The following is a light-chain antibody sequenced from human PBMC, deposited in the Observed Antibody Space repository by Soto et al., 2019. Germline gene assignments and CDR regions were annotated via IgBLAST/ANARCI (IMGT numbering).Light chain of an antibody. CDR1: SGHSSYI. J-gene: IGLJ2*01. V-gene: IGLV4-60*02. Sequence: QLVLTQSSSASASLGSSVKLTCTLSSGHSSYIIAWHQQQPGKAPRYLMKLEGSGSYNKGSGVPDRFSGSSSGADRYLTISNLQFEDEADYYCETWDSNTRLFVGGTQLTVL. CDR3: ETWDSNTRL. CDR2: LEGSGSY.